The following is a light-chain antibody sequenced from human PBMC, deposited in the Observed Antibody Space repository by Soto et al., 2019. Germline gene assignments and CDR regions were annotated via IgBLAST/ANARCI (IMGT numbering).Light chain of an antibody. CDR2: TNN. CDR3: AAWDDSLNWV. CDR1: SSNIGSNN. Sequence: QSVPTQPPSASGTPGQRVTISCAGSSSNIGSNNVNWYQQLPGTAPKLLIYTNNQRPSGVPDRFSGSKSGTSASLAISGLQSEDEADYYCAAWDDSLNWVFGGGTKLTVL. J-gene: IGLJ3*02. V-gene: IGLV1-44*01.